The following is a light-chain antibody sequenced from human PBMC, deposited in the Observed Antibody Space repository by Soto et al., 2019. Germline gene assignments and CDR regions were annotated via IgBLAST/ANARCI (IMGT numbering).Light chain of an antibody. CDR2: EVS. J-gene: IGLJ1*01. CDR1: NSVVGSYNR. Sequence: SVLTQPPSVSGAPGQSVTISRTGTNSVVGSYNRVSWYQQPPGTAPKLMIYEVSNRPSGVPDRFSGSKSGNTASLTISGLQAEDEADYYCSSYTSSSTYVFGTGTKVTV. V-gene: IGLV2-18*02. CDR3: SSYTSSSTYV.